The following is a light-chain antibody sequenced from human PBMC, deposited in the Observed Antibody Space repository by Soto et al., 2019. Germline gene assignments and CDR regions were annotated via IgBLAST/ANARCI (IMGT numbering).Light chain of an antibody. CDR1: SSDVGASKY. J-gene: IGLJ1*01. Sequence: QSALTQPASVSGSPGQSITISCAGTSSDVGASKYVSWYQQHPGKAPQLMIYEVSKRPSAFSDRFSASKSGNTASLTISGLQAEDEADYYCSSYTTSNTLVFGTGTKLTVL. V-gene: IGLV2-14*01. CDR2: EVS. CDR3: SSYTTSNTLV.